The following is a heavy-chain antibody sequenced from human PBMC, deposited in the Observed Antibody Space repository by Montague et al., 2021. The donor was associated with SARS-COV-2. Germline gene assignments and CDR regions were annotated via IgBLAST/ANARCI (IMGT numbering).Heavy chain of an antibody. Sequence: SETLSLTCAVSGDSINSEHWWSWVRQPPGKGLEWIVETHQWGGTNYNPSLKSRVTISGDTSKSQFSLRLTSVTAADTAVYYCVREGILWFGDLAPYYYGMDVWGQGTTVTVSS. V-gene: IGHV4-4*02. D-gene: IGHD3-10*01. CDR3: VREGILWFGDLAPYYYGMDV. CDR1: GDSINSEHW. CDR2: THQWGGT. J-gene: IGHJ6*02.